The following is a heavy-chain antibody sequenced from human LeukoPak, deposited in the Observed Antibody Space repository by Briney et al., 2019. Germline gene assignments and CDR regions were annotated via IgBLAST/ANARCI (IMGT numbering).Heavy chain of an antibody. Sequence: SETLSLTCTVSGGSISSSSYYWGWIRQPPGKGLEWIGSFYYSGSTYYNPSLKSRVTISVDTSKNQFSLKLSSVTAADTAVYYCAREDYYYDSSGYFLAFDYWGQGTLVTVSS. CDR3: AREDYYYDSSGYFLAFDY. J-gene: IGHJ4*02. D-gene: IGHD3-22*01. CDR2: FYYSGST. CDR1: GGSISSSSYY. V-gene: IGHV4-39*02.